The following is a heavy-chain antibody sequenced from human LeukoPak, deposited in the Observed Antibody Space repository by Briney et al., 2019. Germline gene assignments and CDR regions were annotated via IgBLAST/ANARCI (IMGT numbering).Heavy chain of an antibody. D-gene: IGHD2-2*01. V-gene: IGHV1-58*02. Sequence: SVKVSCKASGFTFTSSAMQWVRQARGQRLEWIGWIVVGSGNTNYARKFQERVTITRDMSTSTAYMELSSLRSEDTAVYYCAAPGHPSSTSRSPHPHDGMAVWAQG. CDR3: AAPGHPSSTSRSPHPHDGMAV. CDR1: GFTFTSSA. J-gene: IGHJ6*01. CDR2: IVVGSGNT.